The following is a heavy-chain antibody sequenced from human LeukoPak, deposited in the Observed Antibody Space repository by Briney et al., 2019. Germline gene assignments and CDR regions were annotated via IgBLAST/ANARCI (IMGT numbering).Heavy chain of an antibody. J-gene: IGHJ6*03. D-gene: IGHD3-10*01. Sequence: GGSLRLSCAASGLAFSSYAMIWVRQAPGKGLEWVSSISGGGSNTYYADSVKGRFTISRDQSKNTLYVQMNSLRAEDTAIYYCAKSAGDYYYYDMDVWGKGTTVTVSS. CDR1: GLAFSSYA. V-gene: IGHV3-23*01. CDR2: ISGGGSNT. CDR3: AKSAGDYYYYDMDV.